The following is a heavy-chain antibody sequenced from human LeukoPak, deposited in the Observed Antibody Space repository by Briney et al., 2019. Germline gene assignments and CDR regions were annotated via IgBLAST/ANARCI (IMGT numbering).Heavy chain of an antibody. CDR1: GYTLTNYY. CDR3: ARDGYSSSWRGCAFDI. D-gene: IGHD6-13*01. CDR2: INPSGGST. V-gene: IGHV1-46*01. J-gene: IGHJ3*02. Sequence: ASVKVSCKASGYTLTNYYMHWVRQAPGQGLEWMGLINPSGGSTSYAQKFQGRVTMTRDTSTSTVYMELSSLRSEDTAVYYCARDGYSSSWRGCAFDIWGQGTMVTVSS.